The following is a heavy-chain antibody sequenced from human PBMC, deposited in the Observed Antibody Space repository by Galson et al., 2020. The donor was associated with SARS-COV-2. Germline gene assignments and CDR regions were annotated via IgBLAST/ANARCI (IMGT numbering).Heavy chain of an antibody. Sequence: ASVKVSCKASGYTFSGNYIHWVRQVPGQGLEWMGWINPNGGGTNYALRFQGRVTMTRDTSITTAYMELSRLTSDDTAVYYCARDSYYYDNSRYFNLWGQGSLVTVSS. CDR3: ARDSYYYDNSRYFNL. CDR1: GYTFSGNY. CDR2: INPNGGGT. V-gene: IGHV1-2*02. D-gene: IGHD3-22*01. J-gene: IGHJ4*02.